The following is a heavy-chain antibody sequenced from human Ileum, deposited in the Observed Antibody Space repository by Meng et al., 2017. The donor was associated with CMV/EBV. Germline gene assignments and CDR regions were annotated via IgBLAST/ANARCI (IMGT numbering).Heavy chain of an antibody. J-gene: IGHJ6*02. CDR2: MNPNSGNT. CDR3: ARTHYYYYGMDV. V-gene: IGHV1-8*01. CDR1: GYTFTSYD. Sequence: ASVKVSCKASGYTFTSYDIHWVRQATGQGLEWMGWMNPNSGNTGYAQKFQGRVTMTRNTSISTAYMELSSLRSEDTAVYYCARTHYYYYGMDVWGQGTTVTVSS.